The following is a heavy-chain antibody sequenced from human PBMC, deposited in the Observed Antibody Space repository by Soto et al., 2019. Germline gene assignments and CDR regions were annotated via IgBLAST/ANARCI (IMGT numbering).Heavy chain of an antibody. D-gene: IGHD3-16*02. Sequence: GASVKVSCKASGYTFTSYGISWVRQAPGQGLEWMGWISAYNGNTNYAQKLQGRVTMTTDTSTSTAYMELRSLRSDDTAVYYCARDPWVMITFGGVIAGLDYWGQGTLVTVSS. CDR3: ARDPWVMITFGGVIAGLDY. CDR1: GYTFTSYG. V-gene: IGHV1-18*01. CDR2: ISAYNGNT. J-gene: IGHJ4*02.